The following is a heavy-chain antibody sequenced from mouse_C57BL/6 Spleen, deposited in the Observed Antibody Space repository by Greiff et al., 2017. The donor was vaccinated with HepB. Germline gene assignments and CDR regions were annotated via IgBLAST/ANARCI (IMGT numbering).Heavy chain of an antibody. V-gene: IGHV1-69*01. CDR2: IDPSDSYT. J-gene: IGHJ4*01. CDR1: GYTFTSYW. CDR3: ARLALEAMDD. Sequence: QVQLQQPGAELVMPGASVKLSCKASGYTFTSYWMHWVKQRPGQGLEWIGEIDPSDSYTNYNQKFKGKSTLTVDKSSSTAYMQLRSLTSEYSAIYYCARLALEAMDDWGKGTSVTVSS.